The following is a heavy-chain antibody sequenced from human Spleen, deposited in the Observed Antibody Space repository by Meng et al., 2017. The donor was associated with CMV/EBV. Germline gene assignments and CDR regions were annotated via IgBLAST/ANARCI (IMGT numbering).Heavy chain of an antibody. CDR3: ARGSPMVRGVATYFDY. Sequence: SGYPFTGSYIHCVRQAPGQGLEWMGCIRPNYGDTYYAHKFQDRVTMTRDTSISTAYMEVGRLRSDDTAVYYCARGSPMVRGVATYFDYWGQGALVTVSS. V-gene: IGHV1-2*07. J-gene: IGHJ4*02. D-gene: IGHD3-10*01. CDR2: IRPNYGDT. CDR1: GYPFTGSY.